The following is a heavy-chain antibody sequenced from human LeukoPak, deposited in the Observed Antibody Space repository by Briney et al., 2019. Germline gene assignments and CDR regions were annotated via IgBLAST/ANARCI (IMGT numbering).Heavy chain of an antibody. J-gene: IGHJ3*02. V-gene: IGHV3-20*04. CDR3: AKDSSGSYTSAFDI. CDR1: GFTFDDYG. CDR2: INWNGGST. Sequence: GGSLRLSCAASGFTFDDYGMSWVRQAPGKGLEWVSGINWNGGSTGYADSVKGRFTISRDNSKNTLYLQMNSLRAEDTAVYYCAKDSSGSYTSAFDIWGQGTMVTVSS. D-gene: IGHD1-26*01.